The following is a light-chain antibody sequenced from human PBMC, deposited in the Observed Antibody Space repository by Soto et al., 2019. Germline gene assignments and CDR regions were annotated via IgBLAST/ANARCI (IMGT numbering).Light chain of an antibody. CDR1: QGIGSW. CDR3: QQANSFPYT. V-gene: IGKV1-12*02. Sequence: DIRMTQSPSSVSASVGDRVTITCRASQGIGSWLAWYQQKPGKAPNLLIYAASSLQSGVLSRFSGSGSGTDFTLTISSLQPEDFATYYCQQANSFPYTFGQGTKLEIK. J-gene: IGKJ2*01. CDR2: AAS.